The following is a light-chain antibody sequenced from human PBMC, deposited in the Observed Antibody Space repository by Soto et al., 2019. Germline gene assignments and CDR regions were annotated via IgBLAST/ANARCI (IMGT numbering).Light chain of an antibody. CDR3: QQRASWPPFT. CDR1: QDISNF. Sequence: ENVLTQSPGTLSLSPGERVTLSCRASQDISNFLAWYQQRPGQAPRLLIYDASNRATGIPARFSGSGSGTDFTLTIVGLEPEDFAIYYCQQRASWPPFTFGQGTKLEV. CDR2: DAS. V-gene: IGKV3-11*01. J-gene: IGKJ2*01.